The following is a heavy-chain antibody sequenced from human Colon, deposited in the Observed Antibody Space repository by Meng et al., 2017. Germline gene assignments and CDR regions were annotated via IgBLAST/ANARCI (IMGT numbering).Heavy chain of an antibody. Sequence: GSLRLSCTVSGGSISSSSYYWGWLRQPPGKGLEWSGSIYYSGSTYYNPSLKSRVTISVDKSKNQFSLKLSSVTAADTAVYYCARDRSMTTVTTYPFDYWGQGTLVTVSS. V-gene: IGHV4-39*07. J-gene: IGHJ4*02. CDR2: IYYSGST. D-gene: IGHD4-17*01. CDR1: GGSISSSSYY. CDR3: ARDRSMTTVTTYPFDY.